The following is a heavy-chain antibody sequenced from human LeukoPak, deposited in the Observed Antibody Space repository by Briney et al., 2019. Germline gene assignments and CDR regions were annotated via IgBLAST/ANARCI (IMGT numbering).Heavy chain of an antibody. CDR3: AREAGDTAAGTYMDV. J-gene: IGHJ6*02. D-gene: IGHD6-13*01. CDR2: IYYSGST. CDR1: GGSISSGGYY. Sequence: SETLSLTCTVSGGSISSGGYYWSWIRQHPGKGLEWIGYIYYSGSTYYNPSLKSRVTISVDTSKNQLSLKLSSVTAADTAVYYCAREAGDTAAGTYMDVWGQGTTVTVSS. V-gene: IGHV4-31*03.